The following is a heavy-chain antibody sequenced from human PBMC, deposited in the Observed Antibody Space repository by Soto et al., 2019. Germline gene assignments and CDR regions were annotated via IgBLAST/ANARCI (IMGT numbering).Heavy chain of an antibody. CDR1: GFTVSDNY. Sequence: EVQLVESGGGLVQPGGSLRLSCAASGFTVSDNYMSWVRQAPGKGLEWVSIIYGGGSTYYADSVKGRFTISRDNSKNTLFLQMNKLRAEDTAVYYCARGLFGNYGMNVWGQGAAVTVCS. CDR2: IYGGGST. V-gene: IGHV3-66*01. D-gene: IGHD3-10*01. J-gene: IGHJ6*02. CDR3: ARGLFGNYGMNV.